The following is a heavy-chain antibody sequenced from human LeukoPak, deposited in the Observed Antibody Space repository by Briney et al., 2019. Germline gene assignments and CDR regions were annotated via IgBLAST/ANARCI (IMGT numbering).Heavy chain of an antibody. CDR2: INHSGST. Sequence: SETLSLTCAVYGGSFSSYYWSWIRQPPGKGLEWIGEINHSGSTNYNPSPKSRVSMSVDTSKNQFSLKLSSVTAADTAVYYCARAGLRFFDWSNNYYYAMDVWGQGTTVSVSS. CDR1: GGSFSSYY. J-gene: IGHJ6*02. V-gene: IGHV4-34*01. D-gene: IGHD3-9*01. CDR3: ARAGLRFFDWSNNYYYAMDV.